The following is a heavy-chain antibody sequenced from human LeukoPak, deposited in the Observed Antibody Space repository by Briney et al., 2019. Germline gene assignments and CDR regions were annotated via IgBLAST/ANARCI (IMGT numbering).Heavy chain of an antibody. V-gene: IGHV4-39*07. CDR1: GGSISSSSYY. CDR3: ARGVYSSSGFDP. Sequence: PSETLSLTCTVSGGSISSSSYYWGWIRQPPGKGLEWIGSIYYSGSTYYNPSLKSRVTISVDTSKNQFSLKLSSVTAADTAVYYCARGVYSSSGFDPWGQGTLVTVSS. D-gene: IGHD6-6*01. J-gene: IGHJ5*02. CDR2: IYYSGST.